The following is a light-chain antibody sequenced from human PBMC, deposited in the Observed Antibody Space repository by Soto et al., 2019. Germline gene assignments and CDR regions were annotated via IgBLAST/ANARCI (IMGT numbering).Light chain of an antibody. V-gene: IGKV1-39*01. CDR1: KSIRTY. CDR2: AAS. CDR3: QQTYSTTPT. J-gene: IGKJ1*01. Sequence: DIQFTQSPSSLPASVGDRVPIPCRASKSIRTYLNWYQQKAGLAPKXRIYAASSLQSGVPSRFSGSGSGTDFTLTISSLKPEDFETAYCQQTYSTTPTFGQGTKVDIK.